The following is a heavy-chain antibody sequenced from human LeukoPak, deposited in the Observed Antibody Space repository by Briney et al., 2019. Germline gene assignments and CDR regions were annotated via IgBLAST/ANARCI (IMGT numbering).Heavy chain of an antibody. D-gene: IGHD3-22*01. CDR1: GFTFSSYE. Sequence: GGSLRLSCAASGFTFSSYEMNWVRQAPGGGLEWVSYISSSGSTIYYADSVKGRFTISRDNAKNSLYLQMNSLRAEDTAVYYCARDVPHSSGYEDYYGMDVWGQGTTVTVSS. J-gene: IGHJ6*02. CDR2: ISSSGSTI. V-gene: IGHV3-48*03. CDR3: ARDVPHSSGYEDYYGMDV.